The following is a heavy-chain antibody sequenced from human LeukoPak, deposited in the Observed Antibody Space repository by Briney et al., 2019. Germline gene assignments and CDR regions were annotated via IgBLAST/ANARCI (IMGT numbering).Heavy chain of an antibody. D-gene: IGHD2-2*03. V-gene: IGHV3-49*04. CDR3: SVDIGDY. J-gene: IGHJ4*02. CDR1: GFTFGDYT. Sequence: GSLRLSCTTSGFTFGDYTMSWVRQAPGKGLEWVGFIRSKAYDETTAYAASVKGRFTISRDDSKSITYLQMNSLKTEDTAVYYCSVDIGDYWGQGTLVTVSS. CDR2: IRSKAYDETT.